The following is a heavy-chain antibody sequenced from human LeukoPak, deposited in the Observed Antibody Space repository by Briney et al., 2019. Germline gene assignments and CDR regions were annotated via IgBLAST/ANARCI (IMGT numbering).Heavy chain of an antibody. CDR3: ARGEYSSGHDY. V-gene: IGHV3-21*01. Sequence: GGSLRLSCAASGFTFSSYSMAWVRQAPGKGLECVPFISASSSYIYYAGSVRGRFTISRDNAGDSLFLQMHSLRADDTAVYYCARGEYSSGHDYWGQGTLVAVSS. CDR1: GFTFSSYS. CDR2: ISASSSYI. J-gene: IGHJ4*02. D-gene: IGHD6-19*01.